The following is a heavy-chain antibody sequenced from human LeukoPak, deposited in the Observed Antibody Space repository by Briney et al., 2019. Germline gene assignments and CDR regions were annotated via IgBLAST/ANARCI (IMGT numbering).Heavy chain of an antibody. J-gene: IGHJ5*02. D-gene: IGHD2-2*01. CDR3: ARDRRPCSSTSCYPTLTWFDP. V-gene: IGHV1-18*01. CDR1: GYTFTSYG. CDR2: ISAYNGNT. Sequence: ASVKVSCKASGYTFTSYGISWVRQAPGQGLEWMGWISAYNGNTNYAQKLQGRVTMTTDTSTSTAYMELRSLRSDDTAVYYCARDRRPCSSTSCYPTLTWFDPWGQGTLVTVSS.